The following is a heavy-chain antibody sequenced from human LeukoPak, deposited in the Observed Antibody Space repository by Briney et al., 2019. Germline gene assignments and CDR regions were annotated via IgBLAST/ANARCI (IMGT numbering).Heavy chain of an antibody. V-gene: IGHV4-59*01. D-gene: IGHD1-26*01. Sequence: SETLSLTCTVSGGSISSYYWSWIRQPPGKGLEWIGYIYYSGSTNYNPSLKSRVTISVDTSKNQFSLKLSSVTAADTAVYYCARNIVGPRQVDYWGQGTLVTVSS. CDR2: IYYSGST. J-gene: IGHJ4*02. CDR1: GGSISSYY. CDR3: ARNIVGPRQVDY.